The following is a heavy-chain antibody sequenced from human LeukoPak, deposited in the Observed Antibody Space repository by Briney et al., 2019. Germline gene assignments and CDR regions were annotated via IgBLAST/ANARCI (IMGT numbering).Heavy chain of an antibody. Sequence: PGGSLRLSCAASGFTFSSYGMHWVRQAPGKGLEWVGRIKSKTDGGTTDYAAPVKGRFTISRDDSKNTLYLQMNSLKTEDTAVYYCTTFTLGYCSSTSCYGPFDIWGQGTMVTVSS. D-gene: IGHD2-2*01. J-gene: IGHJ3*02. V-gene: IGHV3-15*01. CDR3: TTFTLGYCSSTSCYGPFDI. CDR1: GFTFSSYG. CDR2: IKSKTDGGTT.